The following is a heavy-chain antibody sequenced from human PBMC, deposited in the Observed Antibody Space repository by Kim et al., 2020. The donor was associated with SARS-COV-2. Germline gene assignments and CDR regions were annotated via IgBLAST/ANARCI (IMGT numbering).Heavy chain of an antibody. CDR3: VRSRVSAFDI. CDR1: GQCLWQRYC. Sequence: SQTPLTHLCHLRGQCLWQRYCLELDQQSPSRGLEWLGRTYYMSRWYYDYALSVKHRITINPDTSENRFSLQLKSVTPDDTAVYYCVRSRVSAFDIWDQGTKVTVSS. J-gene: IGHJ3*02. V-gene: IGHV6-1*01. CDR2: TYYMSRWYY.